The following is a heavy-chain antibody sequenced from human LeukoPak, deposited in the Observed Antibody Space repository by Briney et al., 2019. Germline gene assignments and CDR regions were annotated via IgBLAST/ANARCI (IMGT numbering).Heavy chain of an antibody. CDR3: ARVPPGGNWFDP. Sequence: MSSETLSLTCTVSGGSISSYYWSWIRQPPGKGLGWIGYIYYSGSTNYNPSLKSRVTISVDTSKNQFSLKLSSVTAADTAVYYCARVPPGGNWFDPWGQGTLVTVSS. V-gene: IGHV4-59*01. CDR1: GGSISSYY. CDR2: IYYSGST. J-gene: IGHJ5*02. D-gene: IGHD3-10*01.